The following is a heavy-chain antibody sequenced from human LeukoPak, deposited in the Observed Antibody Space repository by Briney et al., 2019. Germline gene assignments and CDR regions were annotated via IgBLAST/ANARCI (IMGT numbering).Heavy chain of an antibody. Sequence: PSETLSLTCAVSGGSIRSSNWWSWVRQPPGKGLEWIGEINHSGSTNYNPSLKSRVTISVDTSKNHFSLKLSSVTAADTAVYYCARRGGRLQLRIFGYWGQGTLVTVSS. J-gene: IGHJ4*02. CDR1: GGSIRSSNW. V-gene: IGHV4-4*02. CDR3: ARRGGRLQLRIFGY. CDR2: INHSGST. D-gene: IGHD5-24*01.